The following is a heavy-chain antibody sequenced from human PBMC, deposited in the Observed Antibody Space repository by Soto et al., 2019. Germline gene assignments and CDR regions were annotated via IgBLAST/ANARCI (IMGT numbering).Heavy chain of an antibody. V-gene: IGHV3-7*01. CDR3: ERGCRSNILFG. D-gene: IGHD3-16*01. Sequence: EVQLVESGGGLVQPGGSLRLSCAASGFPFSNYWMGWVRQAPGKGLEWVAMIKEDGSETYYVDSVKGRFTISRDNAKNELFLQMKSLRAEDTAVYYCERGCRSNILFGWGQGTLVTVSS. CDR2: IKEDGSET. CDR1: GFPFSNYW. J-gene: IGHJ4*02.